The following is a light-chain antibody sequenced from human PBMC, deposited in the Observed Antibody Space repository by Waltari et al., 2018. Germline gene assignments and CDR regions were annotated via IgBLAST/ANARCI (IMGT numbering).Light chain of an antibody. V-gene: IGLV2-14*03. CDR2: DVS. CDR3: SSYISSDTLEL. J-gene: IGLJ2*01. Sequence: GQSITISCTGTSSDVGGYNYVSWYQQHPGKAPKLMIYDVSNRPSGVSNRFSGSKSGNTASLTISGLQAEDDAHYYCSSYISSDTLELFGGGTSLTV. CDR1: SSDVGGYNY.